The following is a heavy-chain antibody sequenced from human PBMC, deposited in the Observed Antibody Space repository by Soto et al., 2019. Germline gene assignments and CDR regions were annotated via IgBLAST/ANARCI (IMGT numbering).Heavy chain of an antibody. Sequence: GGSLRLSCAASGFTFSSYGMHWVRQAPGKGLEWVAVISYDGSNKYYADSVKGRFTISRDNSKNTLYLQMNSLRAEDTAVYYCAKDLEGAGTVYCYYGRDVWGQGTTGIVS. CDR2: ISYDGSNK. CDR1: GFTFSSYG. V-gene: IGHV3-30*18. J-gene: IGHJ6*02. D-gene: IGHD1-7*01. CDR3: AKDLEGAGTVYCYYGRDV.